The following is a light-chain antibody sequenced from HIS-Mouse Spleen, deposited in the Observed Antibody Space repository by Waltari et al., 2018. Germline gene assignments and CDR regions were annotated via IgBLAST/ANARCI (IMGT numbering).Light chain of an antibody. CDR2: ASS. J-gene: IGKJ3*01. CDR3: QQSYSTPLFT. Sequence: DIQMTQSPSSLSASVGDRVTITCRESKSISRFLKWYQQKPGKAPKLLIYASSSWQSVVPSMFSGSGSGADFTLTISSLQPEDFATYYCQQSYSTPLFTFGPGTKVDIK. V-gene: IGKV1-39*01. CDR1: KSISRF.